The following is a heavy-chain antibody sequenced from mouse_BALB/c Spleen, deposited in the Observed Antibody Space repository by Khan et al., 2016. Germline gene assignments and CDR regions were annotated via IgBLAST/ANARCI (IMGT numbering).Heavy chain of an antibody. CDR2: ISSGGSYI. Sequence: EVELVESGGGLVKPGGSLKLSCAASGFIFSSYTMSWVRQTPEKRLEWVAIISSGGSYIYYPDSVKGRFTISRDNAKNTLYLQMSSLKSEDTAMYYCTNIYDGYYEFAYWGQGTLVTVSA. CDR3: TNIYDGYYEFAY. D-gene: IGHD2-3*01. CDR1: GFIFSSYT. V-gene: IGHV5-6-4*01. J-gene: IGHJ3*01.